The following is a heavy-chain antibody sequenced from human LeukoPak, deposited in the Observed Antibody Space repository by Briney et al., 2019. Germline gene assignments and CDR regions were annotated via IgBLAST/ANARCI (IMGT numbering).Heavy chain of an antibody. CDR1: GGSISSGGYS. J-gene: IGHJ4*02. CDR3: ARARSARGFLEWYH. D-gene: IGHD3-3*01. CDR2: IYHSGST. V-gene: IGHV4-30-2*01. Sequence: SETLSLTCAVSGGSISSGGYSWSWIRQPPGKGLEWIGYIYHSGSTYYNPSLKSRVTISVDRSKNQFSLKLSSVTAADTAVYYCARARSARGFLEWYHWGQGTLVTVSS.